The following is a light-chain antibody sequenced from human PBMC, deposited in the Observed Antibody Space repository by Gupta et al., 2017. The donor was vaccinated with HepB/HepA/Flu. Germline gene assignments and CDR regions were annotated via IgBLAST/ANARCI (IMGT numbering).Light chain of an antibody. V-gene: IGLV7-46*01. CDR1: TGAVTSGHY. CDR3: LLSYNGVFV. CDR2: DVS. Sequence: AVGTQEPSLFVSTGGPVTCTCDPSTGAVTSGHYPYWFQQKPGQAPRTLIYDVSNKDSWTPARFSGSLLGGKAALTLSVAQPEDEADYYCLLSYNGVFVFGTGTTITVL. J-gene: IGLJ1*01.